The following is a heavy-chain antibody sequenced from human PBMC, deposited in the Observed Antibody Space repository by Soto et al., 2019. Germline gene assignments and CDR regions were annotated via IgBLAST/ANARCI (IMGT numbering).Heavy chain of an antibody. CDR3: ARDGRNYYGSGTPGVFDY. CDR2: INAGNGNT. D-gene: IGHD3-10*01. CDR1: GYTFTSYA. J-gene: IGHJ4*02. V-gene: IGHV1-3*01. Sequence: ASVKVSCKASGYTFTSYAMHWVRQAPGQRLEWMGWINAGNGNTKYSQKLQGRVTITRDTSASTAYMELSSLRSEDTAVYYCARDGRNYYGSGTPGVFDYWGQGTLVTVSS.